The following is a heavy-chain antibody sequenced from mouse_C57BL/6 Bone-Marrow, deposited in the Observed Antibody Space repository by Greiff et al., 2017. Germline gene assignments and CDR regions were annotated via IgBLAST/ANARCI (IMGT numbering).Heavy chain of an antibody. J-gene: IGHJ1*03. D-gene: IGHD1-1*01. CDR3: SITTVPRWYFDV. Sequence: EVQLQQSGPVLVKPGASVKMSCKASGYTFTDYYMNWVKQSHGKSLEWIGVINPYNGGTSYNQKFKGKATLTVDKSSSTAYMELNSLTSEDSAVYYCSITTVPRWYFDVWGTGTTVTVSS. V-gene: IGHV1-19*01. CDR2: INPYNGGT. CDR1: GYTFTDYY.